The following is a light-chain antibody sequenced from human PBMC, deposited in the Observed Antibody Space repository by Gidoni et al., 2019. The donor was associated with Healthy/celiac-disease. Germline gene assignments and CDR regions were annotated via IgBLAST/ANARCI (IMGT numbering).Light chain of an antibody. V-gene: IGKV1-39*01. Sequence: DIQMTRSPSSLSASVGDRVTITCRASQSISSYLNWYQQKQGKAPKLLIYAASSLQSGVPSRFSGSGSGTDFTLTISSLQPEDFATYYCQQSYSTPWTFGQETKVEIK. CDR2: AAS. CDR1: QSISSY. CDR3: QQSYSTPWT. J-gene: IGKJ1*01.